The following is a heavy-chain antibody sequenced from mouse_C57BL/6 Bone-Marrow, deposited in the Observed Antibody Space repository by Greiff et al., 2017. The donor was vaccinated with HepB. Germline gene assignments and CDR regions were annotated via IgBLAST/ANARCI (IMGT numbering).Heavy chain of an antibody. CDR3: ARRAYYSNCYYAMDY. CDR2: ISSGSSTI. Sequence: EVQLVESGGGLVKPGGSLKLSCAASGFTFSDYGMHWVRQAPEKGLEWVAYISSGSSTIYYADTVKGRFTISRDNAKNTLFLQMTSLRSEDTAMYYCARRAYYSNCYYAMDYWGQGTSVTVSS. CDR1: GFTFSDYG. J-gene: IGHJ4*01. D-gene: IGHD2-5*01. V-gene: IGHV5-17*01.